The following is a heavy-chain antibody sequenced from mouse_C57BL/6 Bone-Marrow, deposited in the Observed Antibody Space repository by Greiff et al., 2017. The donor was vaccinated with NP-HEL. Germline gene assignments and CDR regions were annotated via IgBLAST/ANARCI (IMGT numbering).Heavy chain of an antibody. CDR2: ISDGGSYT. CDR3: ARDTWAWFAY. D-gene: IGHD4-1*01. CDR1: GFTFSSYA. J-gene: IGHJ3*01. Sequence: EVKVEESGGGLVKPGGSLKLSCAASGFTFSSYAMSWVRQTPEKRLEWVATISDGGSYTYYPDNVKGRFTISRDNAKNNLYLQMSHLKSEDTAMYYCARDTWAWFAYWGQGTLVTVSA. V-gene: IGHV5-4*01.